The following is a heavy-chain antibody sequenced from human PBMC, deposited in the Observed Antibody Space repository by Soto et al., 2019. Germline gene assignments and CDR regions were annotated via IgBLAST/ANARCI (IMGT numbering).Heavy chain of an antibody. V-gene: IGHV1-2*04. D-gene: IGHD6-6*01. Sequence: ASVKVSCKASGYTFTGYYMHWVRQAPGQGLEWMGWINPNSGGTNYAQKFQGWVTMTRDTSISTAYMELSRLRSDDTAVYYCAREIPYSSSSPLDYWGQGTLVTV. J-gene: IGHJ4*02. CDR1: GYTFTGYY. CDR2: INPNSGGT. CDR3: AREIPYSSSSPLDY.